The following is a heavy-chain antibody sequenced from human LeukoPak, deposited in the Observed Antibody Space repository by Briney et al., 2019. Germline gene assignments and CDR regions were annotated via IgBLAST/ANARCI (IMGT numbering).Heavy chain of an antibody. CDR3: ATFRFLGT. V-gene: IGHV3-7*03. Sequence: GGSLRLSCAASGFTFSSFALSWVRHAPGKGLEWVANIKPGGNEKYYVDSVKGRFTISRDNVKNSLYLQMNSLRAEDTAIYYCATFRFLGTWGQGTMVTVSP. CDR2: IKPGGNEK. CDR1: GFTFSSFA. D-gene: IGHD3-3*01. J-gene: IGHJ3*01.